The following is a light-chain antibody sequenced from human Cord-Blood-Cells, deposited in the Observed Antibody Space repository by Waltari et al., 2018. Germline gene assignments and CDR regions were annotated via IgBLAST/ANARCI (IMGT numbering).Light chain of an antibody. V-gene: IGLV7-46*01. CDR3: LLSYSGAREV. CDR1: TGAVTSGHY. J-gene: IGLJ2*01. Sequence: QAVVTQEPSLTVSPGGTVTLTCGSSTGAVTSGHYPYWCQQKPGQAPRTLIYDTSNKHAWTPARFSGSLLGGKAALTLSSAQPEDEAEYYCLLSYSGAREVFGGGTKLTVL. CDR2: DTS.